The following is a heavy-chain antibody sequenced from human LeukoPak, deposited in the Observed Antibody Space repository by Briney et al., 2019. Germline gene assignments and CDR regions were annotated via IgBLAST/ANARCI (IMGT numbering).Heavy chain of an antibody. Sequence: SETLFLTCTVSGGSISSSSYYWGWIRQPPGKGLEWIGSIYYSGSTYYNPSLKSRVTISVDTSKNQFSLKLSSMTAADTAVYYCAGKRCSGGSCFDAFDIWGQGTMVTVSS. D-gene: IGHD2-15*01. CDR1: GGSISSSSYY. V-gene: IGHV4-39*01. J-gene: IGHJ3*02. CDR2: IYYSGST. CDR3: AGKRCSGGSCFDAFDI.